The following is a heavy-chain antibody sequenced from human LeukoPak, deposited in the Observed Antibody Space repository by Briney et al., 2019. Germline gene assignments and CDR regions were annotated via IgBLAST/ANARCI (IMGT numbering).Heavy chain of an antibody. CDR3: ARGVGTIFGVAHYYGMDV. D-gene: IGHD3-3*01. Sequence: SQTLSLTCTVSGGSISSGDYYWSWLRQPPRKGLEWIGYIYYSGSTYYNPSLKSRVTISVDTSKNQFSLKLSSVTAADTAVYYCARGVGTIFGVAHYYGMDVWGQGTTVTVSS. V-gene: IGHV4-30-4*01. J-gene: IGHJ6*02. CDR2: IYYSGST. CDR1: GGSISSGDYY.